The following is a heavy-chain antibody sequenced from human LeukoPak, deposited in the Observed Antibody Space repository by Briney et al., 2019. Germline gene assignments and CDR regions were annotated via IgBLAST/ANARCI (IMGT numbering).Heavy chain of an antibody. D-gene: IGHD3-10*01. V-gene: IGHV4-34*01. Sequence: PSETLSLTCAVYGGSFSGYYWSWIRQPPGKGLEWIGEINHSGNTNYNPSLKSRVTISVDTSKNQFSLKLSSVTAADTAVYYCARQADYYGSGSYYAYNWFDPWGQGTLVTVSS. CDR3: ARQADYYGSGSYYAYNWFDP. CDR1: GGSFSGYY. J-gene: IGHJ5*02. CDR2: INHSGNT.